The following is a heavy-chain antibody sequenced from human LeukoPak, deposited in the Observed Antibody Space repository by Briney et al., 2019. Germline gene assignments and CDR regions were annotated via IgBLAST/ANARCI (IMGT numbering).Heavy chain of an antibody. D-gene: IGHD3-9*01. CDR1: GGSFSGCY. CDR2: INHSGST. V-gene: IGHV4-34*01. Sequence: PSETLSLTCAVYGGSFSGCYWSWIRQPPGKGLEWIGEINHSGSTNYNPSLKSRVTLSVDTSKNQFSLKLSSVTAADTAVYYCARGVRDYDILNYWGQGTLVTVSS. J-gene: IGHJ4*02. CDR3: ARGVRDYDILNY.